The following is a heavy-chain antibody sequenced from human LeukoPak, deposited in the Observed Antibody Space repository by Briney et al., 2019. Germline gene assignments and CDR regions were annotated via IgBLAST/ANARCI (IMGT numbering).Heavy chain of an antibody. Sequence: RPGGSLRLSCAASGFTFSSYWMSWVRQAPGKGLEWVANIKQDGSEKYYVDSVKGRFTISRDNAKNSLYLQMNSLRAEDTAVYYCARLGSYWSSAFDIWGQGTMVTVSS. CDR1: GFTFSSYW. V-gene: IGHV3-7*01. J-gene: IGHJ3*02. CDR3: ARLGSYWSSAFDI. CDR2: IKQDGSEK. D-gene: IGHD1-26*01.